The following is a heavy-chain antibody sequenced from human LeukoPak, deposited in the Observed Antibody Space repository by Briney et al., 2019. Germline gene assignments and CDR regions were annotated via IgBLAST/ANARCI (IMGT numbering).Heavy chain of an antibody. Sequence: PGASVKVSCKASGYTFTGYYMHWVRQAPGQGLEWMGWINPNSGGTNYAQKFQGRVTMTRDTSISTAYMELSRLRSDDTAVYYRARSPDYGDSDNWFDPWGQGTLVTVSS. D-gene: IGHD4-17*01. V-gene: IGHV1-2*02. J-gene: IGHJ5*02. CDR2: INPNSGGT. CDR3: ARSPDYGDSDNWFDP. CDR1: GYTFTGYY.